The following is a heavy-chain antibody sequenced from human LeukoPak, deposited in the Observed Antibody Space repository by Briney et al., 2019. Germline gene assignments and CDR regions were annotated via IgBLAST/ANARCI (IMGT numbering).Heavy chain of an antibody. CDR1: GGSISSYY. Sequence: PSGTLSLTCTVSGGSISSYYWSWIRQPAGKGLEWVGRIYTRGSSNYNPSLKSRVNMSVDTSKNQFSVKLSSVTAADTAVYYCARGYSSSSDLIDYWGQGTLVSVCS. J-gene: IGHJ4*02. CDR2: IYTRGSS. CDR3: ARGYSSSSDLIDY. D-gene: IGHD6-6*01. V-gene: IGHV4-4*07.